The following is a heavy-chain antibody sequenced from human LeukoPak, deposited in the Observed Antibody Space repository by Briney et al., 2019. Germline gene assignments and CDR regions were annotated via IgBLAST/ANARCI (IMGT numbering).Heavy chain of an antibody. CDR2: ISAYNGNT. J-gene: IGHJ5*02. D-gene: IGHD1-26*01. CDR3: ARVRLVGAINWFDP. Sequence: GASVKVSCKASGYTFTSYGISWVRQAPGQGLEWMGWISAYNGNTNYAQKLLGRVTMTTDTSTSTAYMELRSLRSDDTAVYYCARVRLVGAINWFDPWGQGTLVTVSS. V-gene: IGHV1-18*01. CDR1: GYTFTSYG.